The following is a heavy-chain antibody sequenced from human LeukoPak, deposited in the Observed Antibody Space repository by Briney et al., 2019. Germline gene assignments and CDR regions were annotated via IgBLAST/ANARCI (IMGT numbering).Heavy chain of an antibody. V-gene: IGHV1-46*01. D-gene: IGHD2-15*01. CDR3: ARVSGGSFDY. CDR1: GYTFTSYG. J-gene: IGHJ4*02. CDR2: INPSGGST. Sequence: ASVKVSCKASGYTFTSYGISWVRQAPGQGLEWMGIINPSGGSTSYAQKFQGRVTVTRDTSTSTVYMELSSLRSEDTAVYYCARVSGGSFDYWGQGTLVTVSS.